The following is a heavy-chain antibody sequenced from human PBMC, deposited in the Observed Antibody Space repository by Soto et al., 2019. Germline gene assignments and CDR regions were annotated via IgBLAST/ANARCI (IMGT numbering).Heavy chain of an antibody. CDR1: GGTFSSYA. V-gene: IGHV1-69*06. D-gene: IGHD3-10*01. Sequence: SVKVSCKASGGTFSSYAISWVRQAPGQGLEWMGGIIPIFGTANYAQKFQGRVTITADKSTSTAYMELSSLRSEDTAVYYCAGRFSMVPGVIITPPYFDYWGQGTLVTVSS. CDR3: AGRFSMVPGVIITPPYFDY. CDR2: IIPIFGTA. J-gene: IGHJ4*02.